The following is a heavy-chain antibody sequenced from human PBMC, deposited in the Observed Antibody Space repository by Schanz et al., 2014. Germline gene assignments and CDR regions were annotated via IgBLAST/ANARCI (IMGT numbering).Heavy chain of an antibody. Sequence: EVQLVESGGGLIQPGGSLRLSCAVSGFTVNTNYMSWVRQAPGKGLEWISSMYINSGSTQYADSVKGRFIISRDSSKNTLYLQMNSLRGDDTAVYYCARADYSSSWNGFDIWGQGTMVTVSS. CDR1: GFTVNTNY. CDR2: MYINSGST. J-gene: IGHJ3*02. D-gene: IGHD6-13*01. V-gene: IGHV3-66*03. CDR3: ARADYSSSWNGFDI.